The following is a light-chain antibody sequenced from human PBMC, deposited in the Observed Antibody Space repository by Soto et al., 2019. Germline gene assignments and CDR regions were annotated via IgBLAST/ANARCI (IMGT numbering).Light chain of an antibody. CDR3: QHFNSYPWT. CDR2: KAS. CDR1: QSISSW. V-gene: IGKV1-5*03. J-gene: IGKJ1*01. Sequence: DIQMTQSPSTLSASVVDRVTITCRASQSISSWLAWYQQKPGKAPKLLINKASSLESGVPSRFSGSGSGTEFTLTISSLQPDDFATYYCQHFNSYPWTFGQGTKVDNK.